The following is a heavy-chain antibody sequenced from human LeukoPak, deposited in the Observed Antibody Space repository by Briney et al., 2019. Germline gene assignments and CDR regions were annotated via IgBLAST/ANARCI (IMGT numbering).Heavy chain of an antibody. CDR2: ISYDGSNK. V-gene: IGHV3-30-3*01. CDR3: ARDSTSSTSPTAPLDY. J-gene: IGHJ4*02. Sequence: GGSLRLSCAASGFTFSSYAMHWVRQAPGKGLEWVAFISYDGSNKYYADSVKGRFTISRDNSKNTLYLQMNSLRAEDTAVYYCARDSTSSTSPTAPLDYWGQGTLVTVSS. D-gene: IGHD2-2*01. CDR1: GFTFSSYA.